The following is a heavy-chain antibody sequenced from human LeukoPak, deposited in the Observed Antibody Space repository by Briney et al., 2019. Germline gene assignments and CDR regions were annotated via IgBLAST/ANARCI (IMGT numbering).Heavy chain of an antibody. V-gene: IGHV3-7*03. CDR2: IKQDGSEK. CDR1: GFTFSTYW. Sequence: GGSLRLSCAASGFTFSTYWMNWVRQAPGKGLECVANIKQDGSEKYYVDSVKGRFTISRDNANNSMYLQMNSLRAEDTAVYYCAGGSGYYSCAMDVWGKGTTVTVSS. CDR3: AGGSGYYSCAMDV. D-gene: IGHD1-26*01. J-gene: IGHJ6*04.